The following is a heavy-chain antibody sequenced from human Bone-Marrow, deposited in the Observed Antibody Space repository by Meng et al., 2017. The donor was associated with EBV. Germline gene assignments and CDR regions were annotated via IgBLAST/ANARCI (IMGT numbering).Heavy chain of an antibody. CDR1: GGSIRGSHG. Sequence: GSGPKVGKPSGTSFITCVVSGGSIRGSHGWSWVRQPPGKGLEWIGEFFYGGSTNYNPSLERLVTISVDKSKNQFSLKLSSVTAADTAVYYCAAGFRELVRSRDYWGQGTLVTVSS. D-gene: IGHD3-10*01. J-gene: IGHJ4*02. CDR2: FFYGGST. V-gene: IGHV4-4*02. CDR3: AAGFRELVRSRDY.